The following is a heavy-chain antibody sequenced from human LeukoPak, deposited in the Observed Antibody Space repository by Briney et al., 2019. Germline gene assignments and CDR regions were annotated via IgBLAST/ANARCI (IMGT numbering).Heavy chain of an antibody. CDR2: INPSGDNT. Sequence: ASVKVSCKASGGTFSSYAISWVRQAPGQGLEWMGIINPSGDNTWYAQKFQGRVTMTRDMATSTDYLEVSSLRSEDTAVYYCARGGGYCSGGSCFDPWGQGTLVTISS. D-gene: IGHD2-15*01. CDR1: GGTFSSYA. CDR3: ARGGGYCSGGSCFDP. V-gene: IGHV1-46*01. J-gene: IGHJ5*02.